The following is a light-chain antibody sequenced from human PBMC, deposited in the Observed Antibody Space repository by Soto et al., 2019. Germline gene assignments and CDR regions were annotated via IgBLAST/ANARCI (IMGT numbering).Light chain of an antibody. V-gene: IGLV1-40*01. Sequence: QSVLTQPPSVSGAPGQRVTISCTGSSSNIGAGFDVHWYQLLPGTAPKLLIYTDNNRPSGVPGRFSGSKSGTSASLAITGLQAEDEADYYCQSYDTSLSVVFGGGTKVTVL. CDR1: SSNIGAGFD. CDR2: TDN. J-gene: IGLJ3*02. CDR3: QSYDTSLSVV.